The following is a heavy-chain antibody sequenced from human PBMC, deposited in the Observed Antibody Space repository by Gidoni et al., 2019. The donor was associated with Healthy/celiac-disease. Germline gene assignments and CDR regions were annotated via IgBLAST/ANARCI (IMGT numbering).Heavy chain of an antibody. Sequence: EVQLLESGGGLVQPGGSLRLSCAASGFTFSSYAMSWVRQAPGQGLEWVSAISGSGGSTYYADSVKGRFTISRDNSKNTLYLQMNSLRAEDTAVYYCAKDGAMYSSSWYYAFDIWGQGTMVTVSS. J-gene: IGHJ3*02. CDR2: ISGSGGST. CDR3: AKDGAMYSSSWYYAFDI. V-gene: IGHV3-23*01. CDR1: GFTFSSYA. D-gene: IGHD6-13*01.